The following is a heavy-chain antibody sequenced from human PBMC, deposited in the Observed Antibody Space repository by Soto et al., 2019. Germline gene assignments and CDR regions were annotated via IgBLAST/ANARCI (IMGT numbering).Heavy chain of an antibody. D-gene: IGHD5-18*01. CDR1: GFTFSSYA. J-gene: IGHJ3*02. CDR2: ISGSGGST. Sequence: PGGSLRLSCAASGFTFSSYAMSWVRQAPGKGLEWVSAISGSGGSTYYADSVKGRFTISRDNSKNTLYLQMNSLRAEDTAVYYCAKDRRGYSYPTAPGSGAFDIWGQGTMVTVSS. V-gene: IGHV3-23*01. CDR3: AKDRRGYSYPTAPGSGAFDI.